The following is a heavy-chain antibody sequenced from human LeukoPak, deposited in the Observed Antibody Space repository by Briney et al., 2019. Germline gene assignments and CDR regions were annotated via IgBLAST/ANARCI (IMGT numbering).Heavy chain of an antibody. CDR3: ARDFWSGHNWFDL. Sequence: GASVKVSCKASGYTFTGYYMHWVRQAPGQGLEWMGWINPNSGGTNYAQKFQGRVTMTRDTSISTAYMELSRLRSDDTAVYYCARDFWSGHNWFDLWGQGTLVTVSS. D-gene: IGHD3-3*01. J-gene: IGHJ5*02. CDR1: GYTFTGYY. CDR2: INPNSGGT. V-gene: IGHV1-2*02.